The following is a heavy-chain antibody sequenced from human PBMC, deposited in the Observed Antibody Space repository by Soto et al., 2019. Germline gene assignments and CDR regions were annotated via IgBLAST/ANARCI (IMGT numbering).Heavy chain of an antibody. D-gene: IGHD5-18*01. V-gene: IGHV3-74*01. CDR3: ATGGYSYGWGY. Sequence: EVQLVESGGGLVQPGGSLRLSCVGSGFTFSSYWMHWVRQAPGKGPVWVSRINPAGSASSYADFVKGRVIVSRDNAKNTLYVEMNSLSAEDTAVYYCATGGYSYGWGYWGQGTLVTVSS. J-gene: IGHJ4*02. CDR1: GFTFSSYW. CDR2: INPAGSAS.